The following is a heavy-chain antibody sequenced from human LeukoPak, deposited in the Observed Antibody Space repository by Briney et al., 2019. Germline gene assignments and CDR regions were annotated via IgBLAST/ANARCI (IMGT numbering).Heavy chain of an antibody. Sequence: KPSETLSLTCTVSGASISGTSYYWTWTRHHPREGLEWLGFIHFSGTVYYNPSLISRLIISADTSKNQMSLKLSSVTAADTAVYYCAAGEDIAKGGNYWGQGTQVTVSS. D-gene: IGHD5-18*01. CDR3: AAGEDIAKGGNY. V-gene: IGHV4-31*03. J-gene: IGHJ4*02. CDR1: GASISGTSYY. CDR2: IHFSGTV.